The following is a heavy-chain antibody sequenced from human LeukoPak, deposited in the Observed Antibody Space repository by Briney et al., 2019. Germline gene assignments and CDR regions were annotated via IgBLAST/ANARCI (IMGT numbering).Heavy chain of an antibody. CDR2: IFQSRNS. V-gene: IGHV4-38-2*01. CDR3: ARFISGSVPSYIDY. Sequence: PSETLCLTCAVSGDTISSGCDWGWIRQPPGKGLEWIGSIFQSRNSYYNPSLKSRVTISLVTSKNHFSLKPSSVTAADTAVYYCARFISGSVPSYIDYWGQGTLVTVSS. CDR1: GDTISSGCD. D-gene: IGHD3-10*01. J-gene: IGHJ4*02.